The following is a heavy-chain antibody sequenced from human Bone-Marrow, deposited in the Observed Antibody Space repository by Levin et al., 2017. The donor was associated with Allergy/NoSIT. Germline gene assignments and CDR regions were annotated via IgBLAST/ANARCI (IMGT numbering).Heavy chain of an antibody. CDR2: IKQDGSEK. CDR3: ARVVVVVPAATREYYFDY. D-gene: IGHD2-2*01. V-gene: IGHV3-7*03. CDR1: GFTFSSYW. Sequence: PGESLKISCAASGFTFSSYWMSWVRQAPGKGLEWVANIKQDGSEKYYVDSVKGRFTISRDNAKNSLYLQMNSLRAEDTAVYYCARVVVVVPAATREYYFDYWGQGTLVTVSS. J-gene: IGHJ4*02.